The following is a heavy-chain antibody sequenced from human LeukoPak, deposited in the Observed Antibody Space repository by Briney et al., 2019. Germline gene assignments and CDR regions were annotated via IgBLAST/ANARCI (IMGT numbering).Heavy chain of an antibody. J-gene: IGHJ5*01. Sequence: SGGSLRLSCAASGFTFSAYGMRWVRSAPGQGVEWVSFIRYNVSNKSYTDSVKGRFTISRGNSKNTLYLQMDTRRAEDTAVYYCAKGVFERRWFDTWGHGTLVTVSA. CDR1: GFTFSAYG. CDR3: AKGVFERRWFDT. CDR2: IRYNVSNK. D-gene: IGHD1-1*01. V-gene: IGHV3-30*02.